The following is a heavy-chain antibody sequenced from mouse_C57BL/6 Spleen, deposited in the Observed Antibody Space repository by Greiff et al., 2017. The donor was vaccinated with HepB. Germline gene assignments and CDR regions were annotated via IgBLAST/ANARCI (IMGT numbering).Heavy chain of an antibody. CDR2: IDPSDSYT. D-gene: IGHD4-1*01. CDR1: GYTFTSYW. V-gene: IGHV1-69*01. Sequence: QVQLQQPGAELVMPGASVKLSCKASGYTFTSYWMHLVKQRPGQGLEWIGEIDPSDSYTNYNQKFKGKSTLTVDKSSSTAYMQLSSLTSEDSAVYYCARGSNWDFFDYWGQGTTLTVSS. J-gene: IGHJ2*01. CDR3: ARGSNWDFFDY.